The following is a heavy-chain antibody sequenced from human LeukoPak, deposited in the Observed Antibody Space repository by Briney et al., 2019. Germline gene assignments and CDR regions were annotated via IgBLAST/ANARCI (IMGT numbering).Heavy chain of an antibody. D-gene: IGHD3-10*01. J-gene: IGHJ4*02. Sequence: GGSLRLSCAGSGFTFNAYAMNWVRQAPGKGLDWFSGISGRGADTFYADSVKGRFTISRDNSRNKLFLQMNSLRPDDTAIYYCAQGENFYFGSGTYQPHWGQGTLVTVSS. CDR1: GFTFNAYA. CDR2: ISGRGADT. V-gene: IGHV3-23*01. CDR3: AQGENFYFGSGTYQPH.